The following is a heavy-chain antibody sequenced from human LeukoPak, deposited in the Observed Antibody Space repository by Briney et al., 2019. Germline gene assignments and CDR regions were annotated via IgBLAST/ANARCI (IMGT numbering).Heavy chain of an antibody. V-gene: IGHV4-30-2*01. CDR3: ASIAAAGTVDY. D-gene: IGHD6-13*01. J-gene: IGHJ4*02. CDR1: GGSISSGGYY. Sequence: SETLSLTCTVSGGSISSGGYYWSWIRQPPGKGLEWIGYIYHSGSTYYNPSLKSRVTISVDRSKNQFSLKLSSVTAADTAVYYCASIAAAGTVDYWGQGTLVTVSS. CDR2: IYHSGST.